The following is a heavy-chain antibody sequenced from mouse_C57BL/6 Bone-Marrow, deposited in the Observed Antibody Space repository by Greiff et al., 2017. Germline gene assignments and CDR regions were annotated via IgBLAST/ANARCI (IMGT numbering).Heavy chain of an antibody. V-gene: IGHV5-17*01. CDR1: GFTFSDYG. J-gene: IGHJ4*01. CDR2: ISSGSSTI. Sequence: EVNVVESGGGLVKPGGSLKLSCAASGFTFSDYGMHWVRQAPEKGLEWVAYISSGSSTIYYADTVKGPFTISRDNAKNTLFLQMTSLRSEDTAMYYCARPGDYYAMDYWGQGTSVSVSS. CDR3: ARPGDYYAMDY.